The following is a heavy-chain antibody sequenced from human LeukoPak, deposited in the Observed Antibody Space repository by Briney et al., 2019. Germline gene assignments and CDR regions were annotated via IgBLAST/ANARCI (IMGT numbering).Heavy chain of an antibody. CDR3: ARGMAAIDGYYYYMDV. D-gene: IGHD5-24*01. CDR1: GFTFSSYS. Sequence: GGSLRLSCAASGFTFSSYSMNWVRQAPGKGLEWVSSISSSSSYIYYADSVKGRFTISRDNAKNSLYLQMNSLRAEDTAVYYCARGMAAIDGYYYYMDVWGKGTTVTVSS. CDR2: ISSSSSYI. V-gene: IGHV3-21*01. J-gene: IGHJ6*03.